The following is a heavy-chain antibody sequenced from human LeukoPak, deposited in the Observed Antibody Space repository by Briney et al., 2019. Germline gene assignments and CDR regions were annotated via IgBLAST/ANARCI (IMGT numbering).Heavy chain of an antibody. D-gene: IGHD1-1*01. V-gene: IGHV1-8*01. J-gene: IGHJ4*02. Sequence: ASVKVSCKXSGYTFTSYDINWVRQATGQGLEWMGWMNPNSGNTGYSQKFQGRVTMTRNTSISTAYMELSSLRSEDTAVYYCARGTTRRKGDYVVYWGQGTLVTVSS. CDR3: ARGTTRRKGDYVVY. CDR2: MNPNSGNT. CDR1: GYTFTSYD.